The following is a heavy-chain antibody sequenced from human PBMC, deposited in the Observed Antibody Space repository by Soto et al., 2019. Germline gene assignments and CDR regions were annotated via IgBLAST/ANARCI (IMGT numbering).Heavy chain of an antibody. CDR3: ARAPGGYYYYYGMDV. D-gene: IGHD3-10*01. CDR1: GGSFSGYY. Sequence: SETLSLTCAVYGGSFSGYYWSWIRQPPGKGLEWIGEINHSGSTNYNPSLKSRVTISVDTSKNQFSLKLSSVTVADTAVYYCARAPGGYYYYYGMDVWGQGTKVTVS. CDR2: INHSGST. J-gene: IGHJ6*02. V-gene: IGHV4-34*01.